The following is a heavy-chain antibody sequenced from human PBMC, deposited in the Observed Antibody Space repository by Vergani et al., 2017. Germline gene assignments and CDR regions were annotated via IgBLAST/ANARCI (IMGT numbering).Heavy chain of an antibody. Sequence: QVQLQQWGAGLLKPSETLSLTCAVYGGSFSGYYWSWIRQPPGKGLEWIGEINHSGSTNYHPSLKSRVTISVDTSRNQFSLKLISVTAADTAIYDCARGRGEAVPAARKNNWFDPWGQGTLVTVSS. CDR1: GGSFSGYY. CDR3: ARGRGEAVPAARKNNWFDP. J-gene: IGHJ5*02. V-gene: IGHV4-34*01. D-gene: IGHD2-2*01. CDR2: INHSGST.